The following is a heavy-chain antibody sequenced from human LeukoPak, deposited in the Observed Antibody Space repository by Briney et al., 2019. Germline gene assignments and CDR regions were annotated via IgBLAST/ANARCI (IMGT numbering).Heavy chain of an antibody. CDR1: GFTFSSYA. V-gene: IGHV3-30*04. Sequence: GGSLRLSCAASGFTFSSYAMHWVRQAPGKGLEWVAVISYDGSNKYYADSVKGRFTISRDNSKNTLYLQMNSLRAEDTAVYFCAKDQTPYYWGQGTLVTVSS. CDR3: AKDQTPYY. CDR2: ISYDGSNK. J-gene: IGHJ4*02.